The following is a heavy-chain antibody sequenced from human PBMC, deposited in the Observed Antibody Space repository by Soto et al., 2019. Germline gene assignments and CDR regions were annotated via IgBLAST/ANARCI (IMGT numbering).Heavy chain of an antibody. D-gene: IGHD3-9*01. CDR1: GGSISSSSHY. V-gene: IGHV4-39*01. J-gene: IGHJ4*02. CDR2: VYYSGST. Sequence: QLQLQESSPGLMKPSETLSLTCTVSGGSISSSSHYWGWIRQPPVKGLEWIGSVYYSGSTYYNPSLKSRVTISVDTSKNQFSLKLSSVTAADTAVYYCARRESYDILTGYYHFDYWGQGTLVIVSS. CDR3: ARRESYDILTGYYHFDY.